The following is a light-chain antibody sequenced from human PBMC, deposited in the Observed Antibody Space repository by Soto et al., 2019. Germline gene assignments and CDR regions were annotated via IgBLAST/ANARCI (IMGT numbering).Light chain of an antibody. Sequence: VHMTHAPSTLSGSVGYRVTITCLASQTISSWLAWYQQKPGKAPKLLIYKASTLKSGVPSRFSGSGSGTEFTLTISSLQPDDFATYYCQQYNSYSRTFGQGTKVDI. V-gene: IGKV1-5*03. J-gene: IGKJ1*01. CDR1: QTISSW. CDR2: KAS. CDR3: QQYNSYSRT.